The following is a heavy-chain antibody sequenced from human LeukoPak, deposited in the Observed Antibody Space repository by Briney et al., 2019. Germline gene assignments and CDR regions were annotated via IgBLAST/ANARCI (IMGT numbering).Heavy chain of an antibody. CDR1: GGSIGSSSYY. J-gene: IGHJ4*02. D-gene: IGHD3-9*01. CDR3: ARQGLSYDIWPDY. V-gene: IGHV4-39*01. CDR2: IYYSGST. Sequence: SETVSLICTVSGGSIGSSSYYWGWIRQPPGKGLEWIGSIYYSGSTYYNPSLKSRVTISVDTSKNQFSLKLSSVTAADTAVYYCARQGLSYDIWPDYWGQGTLVTVSS.